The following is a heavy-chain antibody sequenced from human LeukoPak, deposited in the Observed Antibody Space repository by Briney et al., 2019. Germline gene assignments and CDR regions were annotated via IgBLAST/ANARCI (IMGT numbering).Heavy chain of an antibody. V-gene: IGHV1-46*01. Sequence: ASVKVSCKASGYTFTDYYMHWVRQAPGQGLEWMGIINPSGGGTSYAQKFQGRVTMTRDTSTSTVYMELSSLRSEDTAAYYCARDQTYYYDSSGYMAYYFDYWGQGTLVTVSS. J-gene: IGHJ4*02. D-gene: IGHD3-22*01. CDR1: GYTFTDYY. CDR3: ARDQTYYYDSSGYMAYYFDY. CDR2: INPSGGGT.